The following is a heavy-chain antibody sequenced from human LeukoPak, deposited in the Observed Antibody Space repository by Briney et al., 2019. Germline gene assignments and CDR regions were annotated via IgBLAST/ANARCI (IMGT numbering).Heavy chain of an antibody. CDR1: GFTFSDHY. V-gene: IGHV3-11*01. CDR3: ARDPDTSSKVDY. CDR2: IS. J-gene: IGHJ4*02. Sequence: GGSLRLSCAASGFTFSDHYMSWIRQTPGKGLEWVSRISRDTESVKGRFTVSRDNTKNSLYLQMNSLRVDDTAVYYCARDPDTSSKVDYWGQGTLVTVSS. D-gene: IGHD6-6*01.